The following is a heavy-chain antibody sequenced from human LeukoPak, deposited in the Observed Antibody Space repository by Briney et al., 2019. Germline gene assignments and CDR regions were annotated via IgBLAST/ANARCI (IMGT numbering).Heavy chain of an antibody. CDR1: GGSISSYY. V-gene: IGHV4-34*01. D-gene: IGHD4-11*01. CDR3: ARGQGTVTTH. Sequence: PSETLSLTCTASGGSISSYYWTWIRQPPGKGLEWIGEINHSGSANYNPSLMSRVTISLDTSKNHFSLNLSSVTAADTAVYYCARGQGTVTTHWGQGTLVTVSS. CDR2: INHSGSA. J-gene: IGHJ4*02.